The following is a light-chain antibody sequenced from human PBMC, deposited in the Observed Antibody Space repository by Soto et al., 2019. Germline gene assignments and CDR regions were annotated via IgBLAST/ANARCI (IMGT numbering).Light chain of an antibody. CDR3: QQRTLYHTN. Sequence: DIQLTQSPSFLSASGGDRVTITCRASQGISSYLAWYQQKPGKAPKLLIYAASTLQSGVPSRFSGSGSGTEFTLTISSLQPEDFETYYCQQRTLYHTNVGKGTRLKI. CDR2: AAS. J-gene: IGKJ5*01. V-gene: IGKV1-9*01. CDR1: QGISSY.